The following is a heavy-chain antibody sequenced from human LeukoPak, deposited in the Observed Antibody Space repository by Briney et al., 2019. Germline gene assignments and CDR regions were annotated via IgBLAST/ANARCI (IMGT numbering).Heavy chain of an antibody. V-gene: IGHV3-23*01. D-gene: IGHD5-12*01. CDR1: GFTFSSYA. CDR2: ISGSGTGT. Sequence: PGGSLRLSCAASGFTFSSYAMSWVRQAPGKGLEWVSAISGSGTGTYYADSVKGRFTISRDNSKNTLYLQMNSLRAEDTAVCYCAKDSRGYGGSDLDYWGQGTLVTVSS. CDR3: AKDSRGYGGSDLDY. J-gene: IGHJ4*02.